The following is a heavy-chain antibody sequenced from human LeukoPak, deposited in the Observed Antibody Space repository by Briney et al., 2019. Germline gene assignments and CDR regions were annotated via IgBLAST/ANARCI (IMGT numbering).Heavy chain of an antibody. CDR2: INWDGAST. V-gene: IGHV3-20*04. CDR1: GFRFDDYS. CDR3: GRVHCSTNSCYDYYDYYMDV. J-gene: IGHJ6*03. D-gene: IGHD2-2*01. Sequence: GGSLRLSCAASGFRFDDYSMNWVRHVPGKGLEWVAGINWDGASTGYRDSMKGRFTISRGNGKNSLYLQLNSLRVEDTAVYYCGRVHCSTNSCYDYYDYYMDVSGNGTTVTVSS.